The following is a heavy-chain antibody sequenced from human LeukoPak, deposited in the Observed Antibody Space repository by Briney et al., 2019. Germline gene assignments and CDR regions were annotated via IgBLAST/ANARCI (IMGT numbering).Heavy chain of an antibody. Sequence: GGSLRLSCPASGFTFSSYAMSCVRQAQGKGLEWVSAISGSGGSTSYADSVKGRFTIFSDHSKTSLYLQMTRLLAEDTAVYYCAKDLLGATNRLTCYFDYWGQGTLVTVSS. CDR2: ISGSGGST. D-gene: IGHD1-26*01. J-gene: IGHJ4*02. V-gene: IGHV3-23*01. CDR1: GFTFSSYA. CDR3: AKDLLGATNRLTCYFDY.